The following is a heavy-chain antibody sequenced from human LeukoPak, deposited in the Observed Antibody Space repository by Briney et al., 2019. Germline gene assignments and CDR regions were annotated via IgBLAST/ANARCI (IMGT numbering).Heavy chain of an antibody. CDR2: ISSSGSTI. J-gene: IGHJ4*02. CDR1: GFGFSSCE. V-gene: IGHV3-48*03. Sequence: PGGSLRLSCAASGFGFSSCEMNWVRQAPGKGLEWVSYISSSGSTIHYADSVKGRFIISRDNAKNSLYLQMNSLRAEDTAVYYCARALPSSWYYFDYWGQGTLVTVSS. D-gene: IGHD6-13*01. CDR3: ARALPSSWYYFDY.